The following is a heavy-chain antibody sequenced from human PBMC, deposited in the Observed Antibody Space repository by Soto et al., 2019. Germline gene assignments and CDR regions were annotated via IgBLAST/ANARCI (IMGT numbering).Heavy chain of an antibody. Sequence: VASVKVSCKASGYTFTSYAMHWVRQAPGQRLEWMGWINAGNGNTKYSQKFQGRVTITRDTSASTAYMELSSLRSEDTAVYYCAIQGYSGYDGWFDPWGQGTLVTVSS. CDR3: AIQGYSGYDGWFDP. D-gene: IGHD5-12*01. CDR1: GYTFTSYA. J-gene: IGHJ5*02. CDR2: INAGNGNT. V-gene: IGHV1-3*01.